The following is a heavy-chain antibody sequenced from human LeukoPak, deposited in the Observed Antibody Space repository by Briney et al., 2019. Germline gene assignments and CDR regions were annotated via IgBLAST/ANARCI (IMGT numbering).Heavy chain of an antibody. CDR3: ARESKTDAFDI. J-gene: IGHJ3*02. CDR2: ISYDGSNK. CDR1: GFTFSSYA. V-gene: IGHV3-30-3*01. Sequence: PGRSLRLSCAASGFTFSSYAMHWVRQAPGKGLEWVAVISYDGSNKYYADSVKGRFTISRDNSKNTLYLQMNSLRAEDTAVYYCARESKTDAFDIWGQGIMVTVSS.